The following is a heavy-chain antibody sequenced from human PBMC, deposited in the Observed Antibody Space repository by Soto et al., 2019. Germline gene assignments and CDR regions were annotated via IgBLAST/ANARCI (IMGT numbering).Heavy chain of an antibody. Sequence: QLQLQESGSGLVKPSQTLSLTCAVSGGSISSGGYSWSWIRQPPGKGLEWIGYIYHSGSIYYNPSLKSRVTISVDRFKHQFSLQLSAVTAADTAIYYCASGPPHHYWGQGTLVTVSS. CDR1: GGSISSGGYS. J-gene: IGHJ4*02. CDR3: ASGPPHHY. V-gene: IGHV4-30-2*01. CDR2: IYHSGSI.